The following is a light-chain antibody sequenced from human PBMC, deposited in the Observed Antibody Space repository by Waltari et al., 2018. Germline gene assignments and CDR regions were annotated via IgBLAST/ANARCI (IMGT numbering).Light chain of an antibody. CDR2: LNSDGSH. Sequence: QLVLTQSPSASASLGASVKLTCTLSSGHSSYAIAWHQQQPEKAPRYLMKLNSDGSHSKGDGIPDRFSGSSSGAGSSVTFSSLQSEDEADYYCQTWGTGTWVFGGGTKLTVL. J-gene: IGLJ3*02. CDR1: SGHSSYA. CDR3: QTWGTGTWV. V-gene: IGLV4-69*01.